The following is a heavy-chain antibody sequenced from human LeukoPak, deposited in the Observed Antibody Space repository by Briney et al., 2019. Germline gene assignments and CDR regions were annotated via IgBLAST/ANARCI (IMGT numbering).Heavy chain of an antibody. J-gene: IGHJ1*01. CDR3: ARGSSSSVAGTRSIYFQH. CDR2: ISSSGSTI. Sequence: PGGSLRLSCAASGFTFSDYYMSWIRQAPGKGLEWVSYISSSGSTIYYADSVKGRFTISRDNAKNSLYLQMNSLRAEDTAVYYCARGSSSSVAGTRSIYFQHWGQGTLVTVSS. CDR1: GFTFSDYY. D-gene: IGHD6-19*01. V-gene: IGHV3-11*01.